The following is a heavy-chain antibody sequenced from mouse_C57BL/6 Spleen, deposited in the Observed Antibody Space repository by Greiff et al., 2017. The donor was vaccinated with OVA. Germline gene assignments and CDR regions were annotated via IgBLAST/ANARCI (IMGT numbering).Heavy chain of an antibody. D-gene: IGHD5-1*01. CDR2: IDPSDSYT. CDR1: GYTFTSYW. CDR3: ARWSNYFDY. J-gene: IGHJ2*01. Sequence: QFQLQQPGAELVKPGASVKLSCKASGYTFTSYWMQWVKQRPGQGLEWIGEIDPSDSYTNYNQKFKGKATLTVDTSSSTAYMQLSSLTSEDSAVYYCARWSNYFDYWGQGTTLTVSS. V-gene: IGHV1-50*01.